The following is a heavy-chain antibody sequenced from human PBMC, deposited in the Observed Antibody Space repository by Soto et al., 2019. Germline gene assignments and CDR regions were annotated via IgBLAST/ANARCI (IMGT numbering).Heavy chain of an antibody. J-gene: IGHJ4*02. CDR3: ARHDNGDYVLAF. Sequence: QLHLQESGPGLVKPSETLSLTCTVSGDSISNNNYNWGWIRQPPGKGLEWIGSIHYIGSTNYNPSLNIRVTTSVDTSKNQFSLKLSSVTAADTAVFYCARHDNGDYVLAFWGQGALFTICS. CDR1: GDSISNNNYN. CDR2: IHYIGST. V-gene: IGHV4-39*01. D-gene: IGHD4-17*01.